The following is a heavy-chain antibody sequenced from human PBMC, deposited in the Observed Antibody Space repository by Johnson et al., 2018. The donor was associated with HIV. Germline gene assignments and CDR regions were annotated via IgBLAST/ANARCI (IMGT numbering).Heavy chain of an antibody. V-gene: IGHV3-66*01. CDR3: AKDWADQDAFDI. Sequence: VQLVESGGGLVQPGGSLRLSCAASGFTVSSNYMSWVRQAPGKGLEWVSVIYSGGSTYYADSVKGRFTISRDNSKNTLYLQMNSLRAEYTAIYYCAKDWADQDAFDIWGQGTMVTVSS. CDR2: IYSGGST. J-gene: IGHJ3*02. D-gene: IGHD3-16*01. CDR1: GFTVSSNY.